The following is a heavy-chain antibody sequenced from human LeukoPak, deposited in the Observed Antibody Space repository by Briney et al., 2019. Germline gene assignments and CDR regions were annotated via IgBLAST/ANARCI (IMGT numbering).Heavy chain of an antibody. CDR1: GFTFSSYA. J-gene: IGHJ4*02. Sequence: PGGSLRLSCAASGFTFSSYAMTWVRQAPGKGLEWVSGISGGVISTYYAHSVKGRFTISRDNSKNMLNLQMNSLRAEDTAVYYCAKEQSSVPGTALDHWGQGTLVTVSS. D-gene: IGHD6-19*01. CDR2: ISGGVIST. V-gene: IGHV3-23*01. CDR3: AKEQSSVPGTALDH.